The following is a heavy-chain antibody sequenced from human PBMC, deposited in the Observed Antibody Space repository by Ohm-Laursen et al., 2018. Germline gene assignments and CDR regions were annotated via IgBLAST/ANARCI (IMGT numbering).Heavy chain of an antibody. V-gene: IGHV1-69*06. Sequence: ASSVKVSCKASGGTFSSYAISWVRQAPGQGLEWMGGIIPIFGTANYAQKFQGRVTITADKSTSTAYMELRSLRSDDTAVYYCARGLTRSAFDIWGQGTMVTVSS. CDR1: GGTFSSYA. J-gene: IGHJ3*02. D-gene: IGHD4/OR15-4a*01. CDR2: IIPIFGTA. CDR3: ARGLTRSAFDI.